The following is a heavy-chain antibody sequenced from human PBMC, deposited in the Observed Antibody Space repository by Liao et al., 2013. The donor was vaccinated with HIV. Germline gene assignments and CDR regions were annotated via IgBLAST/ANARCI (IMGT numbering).Heavy chain of an antibody. CDR1: GGSFSGYY. Sequence: QVQLQQWGAGLLKPSETLSLTCAVYGGSFSGYYWSWIRQSPGKGLEWIGEVNHSGGTNYNPSLKSRVTISLDTSKSQFSLNLSSVTAADTAVYYCARASPNRADAFDIWGQGTMVTVSS. D-gene: IGHD2/OR15-2a*01. J-gene: IGHJ3*02. CDR3: ARASPNRADAFDI. V-gene: IGHV4-34*02. CDR2: VNHSGGT.